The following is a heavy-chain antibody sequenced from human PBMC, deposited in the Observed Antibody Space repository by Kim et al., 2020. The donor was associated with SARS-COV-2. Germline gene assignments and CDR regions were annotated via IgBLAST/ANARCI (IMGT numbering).Heavy chain of an antibody. D-gene: IGHD6-19*01. J-gene: IGHJ4*02. CDR3: AREQDVAVAGRDFYS. V-gene: IGHV3-74*01. Sequence: GGSLRLSCEASGFNFSHYWMHWVRQRPGKGLQWVSHINSDGDGTRYADSVKGRFTISRDNAKNTVFLHLSSLGVEDTAVYFCAREQDVAVAGRDFYSWGQGTLVTVSS. CDR1: GFNFSHYW. CDR2: INSDGDGT.